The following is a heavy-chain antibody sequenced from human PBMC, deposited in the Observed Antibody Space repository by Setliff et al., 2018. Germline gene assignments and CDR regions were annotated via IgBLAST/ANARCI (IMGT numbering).Heavy chain of an antibody. Sequence: GGSLRLSCAASGFTFSSYAMYWVRQAPGKGLEWVAVISYDGSNKYYADSVKGRFTISRDNAKNSLYLQMNSLRAEDTAVYYCARRGMSSSWFQGYFDYWGQGTLVTVSS. CDR2: ISYDGSNK. CDR3: ARRGMSSSWFQGYFDY. J-gene: IGHJ4*02. D-gene: IGHD6-13*01. V-gene: IGHV3-30*04. CDR1: GFTFSSYA.